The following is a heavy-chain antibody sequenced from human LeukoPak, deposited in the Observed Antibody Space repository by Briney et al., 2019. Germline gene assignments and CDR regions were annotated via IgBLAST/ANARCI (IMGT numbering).Heavy chain of an antibody. CDR1: GGSISGYF. Sequence: SETLSLTCTVSGGSISGYFWSCIRQPPGKGLEFIGYVYYNGATLYSPSLKSRVIMSVDTSKNQFSLKLSSVTAADTAVYYCARHDPVGHYQHGMDVWGQGTTVIVSS. J-gene: IGHJ6*02. V-gene: IGHV4-59*08. CDR3: ARHDPVGHYQHGMDV. CDR2: VYYNGAT. D-gene: IGHD1-26*01.